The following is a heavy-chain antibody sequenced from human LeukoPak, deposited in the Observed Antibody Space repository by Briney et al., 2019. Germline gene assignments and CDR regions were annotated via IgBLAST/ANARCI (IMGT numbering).Heavy chain of an antibody. CDR1: GFTFSSYP. J-gene: IGHJ4*02. CDR3: ARERVTTTTFDY. Sequence: GGSPRLSCAASGFTFSSYPMSWVRQAPGKGLEWVSLISSSGGSTYYADSVRGRFTISRDKAKSTLYLQMDSLRAEDTALYYCARERVTTTTFDYWGQGTLVTVSS. V-gene: IGHV3-23*01. D-gene: IGHD4-11*01. CDR2: ISSSGGST.